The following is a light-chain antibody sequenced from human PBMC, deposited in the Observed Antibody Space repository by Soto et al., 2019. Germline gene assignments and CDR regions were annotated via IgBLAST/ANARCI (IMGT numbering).Light chain of an antibody. CDR1: SSDIGDYNY. V-gene: IGLV2-14*01. Sequence: QSVLTQPASVSGSPGQSITIYCTGTSSDIGDYNYVSWYQQHPGKAPKLIIFEVDDRPSGVSNRFSGSKSGYTASLTISGLQAEDEADYYCSSHTSTSTWVFGAGTKVTVL. J-gene: IGLJ3*02. CDR2: EVD. CDR3: SSHTSTSTWV.